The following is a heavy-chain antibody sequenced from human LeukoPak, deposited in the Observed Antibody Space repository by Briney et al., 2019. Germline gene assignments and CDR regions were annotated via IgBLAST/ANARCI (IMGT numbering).Heavy chain of an antibody. J-gene: IGHJ6*03. CDR1: GGSFSGYY. Sequence: PSETLSLTCAVYGGSFSGYYWSWLRQPPGKGLEWIGEINHSGSTNYNPSLKRRVTISVDTSKNQFSLKLSSVTAADTAVYYCARLRYFDYYYYYMDVWGKGTTVTISS. CDR3: ARLRYFDYYYYYMDV. D-gene: IGHD3-9*01. V-gene: IGHV4-34*01. CDR2: INHSGST.